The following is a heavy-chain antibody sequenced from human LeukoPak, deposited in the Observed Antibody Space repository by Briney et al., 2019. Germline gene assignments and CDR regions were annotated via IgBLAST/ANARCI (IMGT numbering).Heavy chain of an antibody. V-gene: IGHV4-34*01. CDR3: ARRWPIRYGSGSYYNPPNWFDP. D-gene: IGHD3-10*01. Sequence: TGGSLRLSCAASGFTFSRYSMNWIRQPPGKWLEWIGEINHSGSTNYNPSLKSRVTISVDTSKNQFSLKLSSVTAADTAVYYCARRWPIRYGSGSYYNPPNWFDPWGQGTLVTVSS. CDR2: INHSGST. CDR1: GFTFSRYS. J-gene: IGHJ5*02.